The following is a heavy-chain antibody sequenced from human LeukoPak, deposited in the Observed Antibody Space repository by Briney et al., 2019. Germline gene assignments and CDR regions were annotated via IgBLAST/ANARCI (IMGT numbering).Heavy chain of an antibody. V-gene: IGHV4-39*01. CDR1: GGSVSSSDCY. CDR2: IYYSGST. CDR3: ARRKWGLRPFDY. J-gene: IGHJ4*02. D-gene: IGHD2-21*01. Sequence: SETLSLTCTVSGGSVSSSDCYWGWIRQPPGKGLEWIGSIYYSGSTYYNPSLKSRVTISVDTSKNQFSLKLSSVTAADTSVYYCARRKWGLRPFDYWGQGTLVTVSS.